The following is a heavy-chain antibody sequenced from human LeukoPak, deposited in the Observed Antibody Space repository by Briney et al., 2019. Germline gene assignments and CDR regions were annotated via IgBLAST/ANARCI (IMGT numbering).Heavy chain of an antibody. V-gene: IGHV4-4*07. J-gene: IGHJ6*03. Sequence: SETLSLTCTVSGGSISSYYWSWIRQPAGKGLEWIGRIYTSGSNNYNPSLKSRVTMSVDTSKNQFSLKLSSVTAPDTAMYYCAREVADYGGYYYYHYMDVWGKGTTVTISS. D-gene: IGHD4-23*01. CDR1: GGSISSYY. CDR2: IYTSGSN. CDR3: AREVADYGGYYYYHYMDV.